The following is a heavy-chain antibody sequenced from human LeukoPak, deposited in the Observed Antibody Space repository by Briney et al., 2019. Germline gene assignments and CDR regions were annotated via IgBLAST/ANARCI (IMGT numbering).Heavy chain of an antibody. V-gene: IGHV3-21*01. D-gene: IGHD3-10*01. Sequence: PGGSLRPSCAASGFTFSSYSVNWVRQAPGKGLEWVSSISSSSSYIYYADSVKGRFTISRDNAKNSLYLQMNSLRAEDTAVYYCARDRAYYYGSGSWHGGMDVWGQGTTVTVSS. CDR2: ISSSSSYI. J-gene: IGHJ6*02. CDR1: GFTFSSYS. CDR3: ARDRAYYYGSGSWHGGMDV.